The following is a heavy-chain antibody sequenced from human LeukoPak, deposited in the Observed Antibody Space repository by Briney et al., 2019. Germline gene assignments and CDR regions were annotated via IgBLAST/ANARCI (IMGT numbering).Heavy chain of an antibody. Sequence: GGSLRLSCAASGFTFSSYAMSWVRQAPGKGLEWVSDISGSGGSTYYADSVKGRFTISRDNSKNTLYLQMSSLRAEDTAVYYCVRNWGYFDYWGQGTLVSVSS. CDR1: GFTFSSYA. J-gene: IGHJ4*02. V-gene: IGHV3-23*01. CDR3: VRNWGYFDY. D-gene: IGHD7-27*01. CDR2: ISGSGGST.